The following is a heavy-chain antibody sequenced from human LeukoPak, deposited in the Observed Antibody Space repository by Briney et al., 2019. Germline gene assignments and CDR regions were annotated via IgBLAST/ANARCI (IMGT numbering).Heavy chain of an antibody. CDR1: GGSISSSSYY. Sequence: SETLSLTCTVSGGSISSSSYYWGWIRQPPGKGLEWIGSIYYSGSTNYNPSLKSRVTISVDKSKNQFSLKLSSVTAADTAVYYCARVRVPPNYYDSSGYPPSRKPAAFDIWGQGTMVTVSS. CDR3: ARVRVPPNYYDSSGYPPSRKPAAFDI. D-gene: IGHD3-22*01. V-gene: IGHV4-39*07. J-gene: IGHJ3*02. CDR2: IYYSGST.